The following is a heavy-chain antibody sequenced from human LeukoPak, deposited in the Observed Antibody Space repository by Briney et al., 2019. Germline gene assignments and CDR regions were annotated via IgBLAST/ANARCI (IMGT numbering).Heavy chain of an antibody. CDR3: ASPLSDSSYPDAFDI. D-gene: IGHD3-22*01. V-gene: IGHV4-31*03. J-gene: IGHJ3*02. CDR1: GGSISSGGYY. CDR2: IYYSGST. Sequence: SQTLSLTCTVSGGSISSGGYYWSWIRQHPGKGLEWIGYIYYSGSTYYNPSLKSRVTISVDTSKNQFSLKLSSVTAADTAVYYCASPLSDSSYPDAFDIWGQGTMVTVSS.